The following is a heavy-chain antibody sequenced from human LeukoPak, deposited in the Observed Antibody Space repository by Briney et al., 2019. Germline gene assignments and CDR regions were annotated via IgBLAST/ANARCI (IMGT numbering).Heavy chain of an antibody. J-gene: IGHJ4*02. CDR2: ISGSGGST. D-gene: IGHD1-26*01. V-gene: IGHV3-23*01. CDR1: GFTFSSYA. Sequence: GGSLRLSCAAPGFTFSSYAMSWVRQAPGKGLEWVSAISGSGGSTYYADSVKGRFTISRDNSKNTLYLQMNSLGAEDTAVYYCAKGRNQWELLPEFDYWGQGTLVTVSS. CDR3: AKGRNQWELLPEFDY.